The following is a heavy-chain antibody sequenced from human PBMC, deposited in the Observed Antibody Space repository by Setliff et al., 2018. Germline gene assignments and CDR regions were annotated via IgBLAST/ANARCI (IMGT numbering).Heavy chain of an antibody. J-gene: IGHJ6*03. CDR1: GGSISSRTYY. Sequence: SETLSLTCTVSGGSISSRTYYWSWIRQPAGKGLEWIGHIYTSWSTVYNPSLKSRVTISLDTSKNQFSLDLSSVTAADTAVYYCARVGGFLYIDVWGNGTTVTVSS. CDR2: IYTSWST. V-gene: IGHV4-61*09. CDR3: ARVGGFLYIDV. D-gene: IGHD3-3*01.